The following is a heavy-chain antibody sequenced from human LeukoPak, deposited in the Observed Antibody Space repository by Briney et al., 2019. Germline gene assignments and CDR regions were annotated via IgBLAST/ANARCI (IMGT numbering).Heavy chain of an antibody. J-gene: IGHJ1*01. CDR1: GLTFSSYW. D-gene: IGHD4-17*01. CDR2: INTDGSST. V-gene: IGHV3-74*01. Sequence: GGSLRLSCAASGLTFSSYWMHWVCQAPGKGLVWVSGINTDGSSTYYADSVKGRFTISRDNAKNTLYLQMNSLRAEDTAVYYCYGANAEHWGQGTLVTVSS. CDR3: YGANAEH.